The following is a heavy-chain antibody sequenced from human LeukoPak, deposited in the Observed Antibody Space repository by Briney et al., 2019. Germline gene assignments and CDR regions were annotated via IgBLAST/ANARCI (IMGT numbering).Heavy chain of an antibody. CDR1: GGSFSGYY. Sequence: SETLSHTCAVYGGSFSGYYWSWIRQPPGKGLEWIGEINHSGSTNYNPSLKSRVTISVDTSKNQFSLKLSSVTAADTAVYYCARPMPPWYYGSGRDAFDIWGQGTMVTVSS. J-gene: IGHJ3*02. CDR3: ARPMPPWYYGSGRDAFDI. V-gene: IGHV4-34*01. D-gene: IGHD3-10*01. CDR2: INHSGST.